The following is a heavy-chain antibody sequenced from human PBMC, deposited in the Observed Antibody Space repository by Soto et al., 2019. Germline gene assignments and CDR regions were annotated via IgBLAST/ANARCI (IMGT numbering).Heavy chain of an antibody. J-gene: IGHJ4*02. D-gene: IGHD5-12*01. Sequence: SETLSLTCTASGGSISSSSYYWGWIRQPPGKGLEWIGSIYYSGSTYYNPSLKSRVTISVDTSKNQFSLKLSSVTAADTAVYYCARHADIVASDYWGQGTLVTVSS. CDR3: ARHADIVASDY. V-gene: IGHV4-39*01. CDR2: IYYSGST. CDR1: GGSISSSSYY.